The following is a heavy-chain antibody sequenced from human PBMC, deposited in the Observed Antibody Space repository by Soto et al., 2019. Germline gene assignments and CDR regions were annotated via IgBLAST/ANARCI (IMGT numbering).Heavy chain of an antibody. V-gene: IGHV4-39*01. Sequence: QLQLQESGPGLVKPSETLSLTCTVYGGSISSSSYYWGWIRQPTGKGLEWIGSIYYSGSTYYNPSRKRLVTISVDTCKNEFSLELSSLTAADTAVYYCAIHRGVWFGEVYNWFDPWGQGTLVTFSS. CDR2: IYYSGST. CDR3: AIHRGVWFGEVYNWFDP. CDR1: GGSISSSSYY. D-gene: IGHD3-10*01. J-gene: IGHJ5*02.